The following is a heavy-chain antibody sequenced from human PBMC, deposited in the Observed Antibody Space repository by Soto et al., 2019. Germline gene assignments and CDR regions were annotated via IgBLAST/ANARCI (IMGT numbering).Heavy chain of an antibody. J-gene: IGHJ4*02. CDR2: IFHSGNT. V-gene: IGHV4-4*02. CDR3: ARVYSGSYSDS. Sequence: QVQLQESGPGLVKPSGTLSLTCAVSGASISSSNWWSWVRQPPGKGLEWIGEIFHSGNTHYSPSLKGRVTISVDKSKNQFSLKLTSVTAADTAVYYCARVYSGSYSDSWGQGTLVTVSS. D-gene: IGHD1-26*01. CDR1: GASISSSNW.